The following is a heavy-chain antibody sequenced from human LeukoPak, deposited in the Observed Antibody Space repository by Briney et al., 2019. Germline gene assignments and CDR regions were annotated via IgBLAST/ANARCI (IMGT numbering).Heavy chain of an antibody. J-gene: IGHJ6*02. CDR1: GGSISSSSYY. CDR3: ARGRGLDP. CDR2: IYYSGST. Sequence: SETLSLTCTVSGGSISSSSYYWGWIRQPPGKGLEWIGSIYYSGSTNYNPSLKSRVTISVDTSKNQFSLKLSSVTAADTAVYYCARGRGLDPWGQGTTVTVSS. V-gene: IGHV4-39*07. D-gene: IGHD5/OR15-5a*01.